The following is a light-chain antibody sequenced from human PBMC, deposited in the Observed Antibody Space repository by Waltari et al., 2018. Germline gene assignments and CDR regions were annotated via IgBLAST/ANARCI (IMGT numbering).Light chain of an antibody. J-gene: IGKJ2*03. Sequence: DIQMTQSPSSLSAYVGDKVTITCRASQGISNALAWYQQKPGKAPKLLIYAASNLQSGVPSRVSGSGSGTDFTLTISSLQPEDFAVYYCQQRNSYPYSFVQGTKVEIK. V-gene: IGKV1-17*01. CDR3: QQRNSYPYS. CDR2: AAS. CDR1: QGISNA.